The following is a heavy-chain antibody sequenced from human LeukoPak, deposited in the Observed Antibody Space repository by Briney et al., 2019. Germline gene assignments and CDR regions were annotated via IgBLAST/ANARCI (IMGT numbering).Heavy chain of an antibody. J-gene: IGHJ6*02. D-gene: IGHD2-2*01. CDR3: ARDPYCSSTSCPGHYYYGMDV. CDR2: IIPIFGTA. Sequence: SVKVSCKASGYSFTSYAFSWVRQAPGQGLEWMGGIIPIFGTANYAQKFQGRVTITADESTSTAYMELSSLRSEDTAVYYCARDPYCSSTSCPGHYYYGMDVWGQGTTVTVSS. CDR1: GYSFTSYA. V-gene: IGHV1-69*13.